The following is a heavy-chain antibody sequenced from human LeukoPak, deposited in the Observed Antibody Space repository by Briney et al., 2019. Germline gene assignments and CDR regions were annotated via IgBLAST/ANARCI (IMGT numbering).Heavy chain of an antibody. D-gene: IGHD6-25*01. CDR1: GYTFISYA. CDR2: INPNSGGT. CDR3: ARERTPGSGYGVDY. Sequence: GASVTVSCKASGYTFISYAMNWVRQAPGQGLEWMGWINPNSGGTNYAQKFQGRVTMPGDRSISTAYMELSRLRSDDTAVYYCARERTPGSGYGVDYWGQGTVVTVSS. V-gene: IGHV1-2*02. J-gene: IGHJ4*02.